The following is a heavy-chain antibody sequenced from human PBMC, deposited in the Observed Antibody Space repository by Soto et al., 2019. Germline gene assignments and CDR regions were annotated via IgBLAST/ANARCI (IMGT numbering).Heavy chain of an antibody. CDR2: IYYSGST. D-gene: IGHD5-12*01. V-gene: IGHV4-31*03. J-gene: IGHJ6*02. CDR1: GGSISSGGYY. CDR3: ARAPFVATFLCYGMDV. Sequence: QVQLQESGPGLVKPSQTLSLTCTVSGGSISSGGYYWSWIRQHPGKGLERIGYIYYSGSTYSNPSLKCRVTISVDTSKTEFSLKLSSVTAVDTAVYYCARAPFVATFLCYGMDVWGQGTTVTVSS.